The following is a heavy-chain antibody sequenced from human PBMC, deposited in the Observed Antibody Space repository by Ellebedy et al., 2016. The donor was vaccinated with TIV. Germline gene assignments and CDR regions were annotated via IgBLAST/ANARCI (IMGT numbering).Heavy chain of an antibody. CDR1: GYTFITYW. J-gene: IGHJ4*02. D-gene: IGHD6-19*01. Sequence: GESLKISCKGSGYTFITYWIGWVRQMPGKGLEWMGIIYPGDSDTIYSPSFQGQVTISADKSISTAYLQWSSLKASDTAIYYCARGDRGSGWYWDKWGQGTLVTVSS. CDR2: IYPGDSDT. V-gene: IGHV5-51*01. CDR3: ARGDRGSGWYWDK.